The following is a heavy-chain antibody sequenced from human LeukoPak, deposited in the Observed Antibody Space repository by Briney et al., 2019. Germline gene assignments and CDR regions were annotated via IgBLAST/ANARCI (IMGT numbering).Heavy chain of an antibody. V-gene: IGHV1-8*01. J-gene: IGHJ6*02. Sequence: ASVKVSCKASGYTFTSYDINWVRQATGQGLEWMGWMNPNSGNTGYAQKFQGRATMTRNTSISTAYMELSSLRSEDTAVYYCARGKYYDFWSGYFYYYYGMDVWGQGTTVTVSS. D-gene: IGHD3-3*01. CDR1: GYTFTSYD. CDR2: MNPNSGNT. CDR3: ARGKYYDFWSGYFYYYYGMDV.